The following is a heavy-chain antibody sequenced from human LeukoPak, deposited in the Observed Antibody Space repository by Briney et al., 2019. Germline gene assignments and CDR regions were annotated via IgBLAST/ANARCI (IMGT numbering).Heavy chain of an antibody. V-gene: IGHV3-23*01. CDR2: MGVSGDNV. J-gene: IGHJ3*02. D-gene: IGHD4-17*01. CDR3: AKDPNGDYVGAFDT. CDR1: GFTFSAYG. Sequence: GGSLRLSCAASGFTFSAYGVTWVRQAPGKGLEWVSSMGVSGDNVHYADSVKGRFAISRDNSKNTLYLQMNSLRAEDAAVCYCAKDPNGDYVGAFDTWGQGTMVIVSS.